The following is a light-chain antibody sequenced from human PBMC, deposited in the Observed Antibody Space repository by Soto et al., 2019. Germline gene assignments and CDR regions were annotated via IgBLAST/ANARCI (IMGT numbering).Light chain of an antibody. J-gene: IGKJ1*01. CDR2: DAS. CDR3: NHYSNWPHVT. V-gene: IGKV3-15*01. Sequence: ELVRTQSPATLSVAPGEKATLSCRASQSVSRNLSWYPQKPGQAPRLLLYDASTRAPCIPARFSGSWSGTEYTITISSMQSEELAVYYCNHYSNWPHVTVGQGTEVEIK. CDR1: QSVSRN.